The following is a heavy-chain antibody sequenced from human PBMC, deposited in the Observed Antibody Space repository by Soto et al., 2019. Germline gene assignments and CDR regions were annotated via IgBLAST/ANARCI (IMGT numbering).Heavy chain of an antibody. D-gene: IGHD1-1*01. V-gene: IGHV1-69*18. CDR1: GGTFSTYT. CDR3: ATRLDERADEGFDV. Sequence: QVHLVQSGAEVRKPGSSVKVSCKTSGGTFSTYTIYWVRQAPGQGLEWMGRIIPLFGTTRYAQNFQDRVTITAEESTSTTYMEQSSLRAEDTALYYCATRLDERADEGFDVWGEGTPVTVS. J-gene: IGHJ6*02. CDR2: IIPLFGTT.